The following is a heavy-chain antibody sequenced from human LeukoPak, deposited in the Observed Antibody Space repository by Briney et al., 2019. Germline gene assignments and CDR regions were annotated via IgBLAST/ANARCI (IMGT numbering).Heavy chain of an antibody. D-gene: IGHD3-10*01. J-gene: IGHJ3*02. CDR3: ASMGSGSYYLWGYAFDI. CDR2: IKKDGSEK. CDR1: GFTFSSYW. Sequence: PGGSLRLSCAASGFTFSSYWMSWVRQAPGKGLEWVANIKKDGSEKYYVDSVKGRFTISRDNAKNSLYLQMNSLRAEDTAVYYCASMGSGSYYLWGYAFDIWGQGTMVTVSS. V-gene: IGHV3-7*01.